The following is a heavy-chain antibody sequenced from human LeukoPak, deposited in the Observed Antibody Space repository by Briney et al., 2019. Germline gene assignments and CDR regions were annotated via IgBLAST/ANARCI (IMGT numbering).Heavy chain of an antibody. V-gene: IGHV1-18*01. CDR1: GYSFTSYG. CDR3: ARREQWLVGDDY. Sequence: GPSVKVSCKASGYSFTSYGISWVRQAPGQGVEWMGWISAYNGNTNYEQNLQGRVTMTTDTSTSTAYTELRSLRSDDTAVYYCARREQWLVGDDYWGQGTLVTVSS. D-gene: IGHD6-19*01. J-gene: IGHJ4*02. CDR2: ISAYNGNT.